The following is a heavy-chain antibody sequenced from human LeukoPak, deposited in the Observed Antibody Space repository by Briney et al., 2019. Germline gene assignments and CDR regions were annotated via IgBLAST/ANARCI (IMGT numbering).Heavy chain of an antibody. CDR1: GFIFSDYS. J-gene: IGHJ4*02. D-gene: IGHD6-19*01. V-gene: IGHV3-21*01. Sequence: GGSLRLSCAASGFIFSDYSLNWVRQAPGKGLEWVSSISSSSSYTKSADSVKGRFTISRDNAKNSLYLQMNSLRAEDTAVYYCARRLAVTGKYYFDFWGQGTLVTVSS. CDR3: ARRLAVTGKYYFDF. CDR2: ISSSSSYT.